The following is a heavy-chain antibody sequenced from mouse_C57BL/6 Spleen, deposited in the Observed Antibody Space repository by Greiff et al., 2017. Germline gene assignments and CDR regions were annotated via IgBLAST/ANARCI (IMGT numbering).Heavy chain of an antibody. CDR3: ARVRYSGAMDY. V-gene: IGHV1-18*01. D-gene: IGHD2-12*01. Sequence: VQLQQSGPELVKPGASVKIPCKASGYTFTDYNMDWVKQSHGKSLEWIGDINPNNGGTIYNQKFKGKATLTVDKSSSQSYMEPRSLTSEDTAVYYRARVRYSGAMDYWGQGTSVTVSS. CDR2: INPNNGGT. J-gene: IGHJ4*01. CDR1: GYTFTDYN.